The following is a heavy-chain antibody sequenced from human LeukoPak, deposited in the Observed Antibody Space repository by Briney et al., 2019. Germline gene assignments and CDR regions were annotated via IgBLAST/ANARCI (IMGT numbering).Heavy chain of an antibody. CDR1: GFTFRSYA. Sequence: GESLRLSCAASGFTFRSYAMYWVRQALGKGLEWVSAISGSGGSTFYADSVKGRFTISRDNSRNTLYLQMNSLRAEDTAVYYCAKAGGSYLAPLDCWGQGTLVTVSS. CDR2: ISGSGGST. V-gene: IGHV3-23*01. CDR3: AKAGGSYLAPLDC. D-gene: IGHD1-26*01. J-gene: IGHJ4*02.